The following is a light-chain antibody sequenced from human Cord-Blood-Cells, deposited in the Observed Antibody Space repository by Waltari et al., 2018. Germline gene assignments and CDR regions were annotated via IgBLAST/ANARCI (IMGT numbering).Light chain of an antibody. V-gene: IGKV1-9*01. Sequence: DIQLTQSPSFLSASVGDRVTLTCRASQDISSYLAWYQQKPGKAPKLLSYAASTWQSGVPSRFSGSGSGTEFTLTISSLQPEDFATYYCEQLNSYPYSFGQGTKLEIK. CDR1: QDISSY. CDR2: AAS. J-gene: IGKJ2*03. CDR3: EQLNSYPYS.